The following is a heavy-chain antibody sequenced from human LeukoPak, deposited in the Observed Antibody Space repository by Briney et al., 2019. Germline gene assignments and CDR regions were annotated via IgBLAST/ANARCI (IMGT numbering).Heavy chain of an antibody. V-gene: IGHV3-33*08. CDR1: GLTFDNAW. CDR3: VRDAIIVPGTFDY. Sequence: GGSLRLSCAASGLTFDNAWMSWVRQAPGKGLEWVAVIWYDGSDKYYADSVKGRFTISRDNSKNTVYLQMSSLRADDTAVYYCVRDAIIVPGTFDYWGQGTLVTVTS. CDR2: IWYDGSDK. J-gene: IGHJ4*02. D-gene: IGHD3-22*01.